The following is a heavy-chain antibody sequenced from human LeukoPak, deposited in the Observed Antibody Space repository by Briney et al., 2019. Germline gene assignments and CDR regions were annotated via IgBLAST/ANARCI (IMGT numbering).Heavy chain of an antibody. V-gene: IGHV3-48*02. D-gene: IGHD3-16*01. CDR1: GFIFRSYS. J-gene: IGHJ4*02. CDR3: TREALGGY. Sequence: GGSLRLSCAASGFIFRSYSMNWVRQAPGKGLEWVSYISSSGSSIYYADSVKGRFIISRDNAKNSLFLQMNSLSDEDTAVYYCTREALGGYWGRGTLVTVSS. CDR2: ISSSGSSI.